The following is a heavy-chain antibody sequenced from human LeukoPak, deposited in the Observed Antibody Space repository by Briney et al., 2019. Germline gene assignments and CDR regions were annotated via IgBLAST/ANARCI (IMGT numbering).Heavy chain of an antibody. CDR2: IDSDGSGT. CDR3: ARVEEGLQSYGFDV. CDR1: GFTFSSHW. V-gene: IGHV3-74*01. J-gene: IGHJ3*01. D-gene: IGHD5-24*01. Sequence: GGSLSLSCAASGFTFSSHWMHWVRQAPGKGLVWVSRIDSDGSGTGNADSVKGRFTISRDNAKNTLHLQMNNLRAEDTAVYYCARVEEGLQSYGFDVWGQGTMVTVSS.